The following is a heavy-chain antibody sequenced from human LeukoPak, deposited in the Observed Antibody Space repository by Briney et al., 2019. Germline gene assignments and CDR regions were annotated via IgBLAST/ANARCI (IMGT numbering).Heavy chain of an antibody. V-gene: IGHV4-34*01. CDR3: ARGRPAEISGSYTPADGMDV. D-gene: IGHD1-26*01. CDR2: INHSGST. J-gene: IGHJ6*02. Sequence: SETLSLTCAVYGGSFSGYYWSWIRQPPGKGLEWIGDINHSGSTNYNPSLKSRVTISVNTSKNQFSLKLSSVTAADTAVYYCARGRPAEISGSYTPADGMDVWGQGTTVTVSS. CDR1: GGSFSGYY.